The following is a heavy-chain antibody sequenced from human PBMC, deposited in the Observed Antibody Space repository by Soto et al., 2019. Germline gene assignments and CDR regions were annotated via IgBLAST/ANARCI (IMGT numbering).Heavy chain of an antibody. CDR1: GGTFSSYT. D-gene: IGHD1-20*01. CDR3: AKTNPPSKYNWNDVDWFDP. V-gene: IGHV1-69*02. J-gene: IGHJ5*02. CDR2: IIPILGIA. Sequence: GASVKVSCKASGGTFSSYTISWVRQAPGQGLEWMGRIIPILGIANYAQKFQGRVTITADKSTSTAYMELSSLRSEDTAVYYCAKTNPPSKYNWNDVDWFDPWGQGTLVTVSS.